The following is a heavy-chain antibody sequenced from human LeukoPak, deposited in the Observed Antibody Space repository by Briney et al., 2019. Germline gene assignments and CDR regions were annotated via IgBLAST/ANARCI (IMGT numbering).Heavy chain of an antibody. CDR1: GGTFSSYA. V-gene: IGHV1-69*01. CDR3: ARVPRGRDYVWGSYRNDAFDI. Sequence: ASVKVSCKASGGTFSSYAISWVRQAPGQGLEWMGGIIPIFGTANYAQKFQGRVTITADESTSTAYMELSSLRSEDTAVYYCARVPRGRDYVWGSYRNDAFDIWGQGTMVTVSS. J-gene: IGHJ3*02. D-gene: IGHD3-16*02. CDR2: IIPIFGTA.